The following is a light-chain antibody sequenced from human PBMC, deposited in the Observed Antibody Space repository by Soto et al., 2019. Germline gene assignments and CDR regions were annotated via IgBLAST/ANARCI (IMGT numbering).Light chain of an antibody. V-gene: IGKV1-5*01. CDR3: QHYNGYPWT. CDR2: DAS. J-gene: IGKJ1*01. CDR1: QSISSW. Sequence: DIQMTQSPSTLSASVGDRVTITCRASQSISSWLAWYQQKPGKAPKLLIYDASTLGSGAPSRFSGSGSGTEFTLSISSLQPDDFATYYCQHYNGYPWTFGQGTKVDIK.